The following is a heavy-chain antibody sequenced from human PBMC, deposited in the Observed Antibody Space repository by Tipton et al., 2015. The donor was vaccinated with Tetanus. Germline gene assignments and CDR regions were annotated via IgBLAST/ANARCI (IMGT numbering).Heavy chain of an antibody. D-gene: IGHD1-14*01. CDR2: IPYAGYT. J-gene: IGHJ2*01. CDR1: GGPISGHY. Sequence: TLSLTCTVSGGPISGHYWSWIRQTPGRGLEWIGYIPYAGYTSYSPSLKNRVTRSVDTSKNQFSLKLKSVTAADTAVYYCAREMNRFFDIWGRGTLVTVSS. CDR3: AREMNRFFDI. V-gene: IGHV4-59*11.